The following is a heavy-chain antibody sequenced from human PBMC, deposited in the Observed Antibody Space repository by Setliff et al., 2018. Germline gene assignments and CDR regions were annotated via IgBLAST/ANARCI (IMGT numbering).Heavy chain of an antibody. CDR1: GASLSSGTYY. CDR2: IYYRGDT. V-gene: IGHV4-39*07. J-gene: IGHJ6*03. Sequence: PSETLSLTCTVSGASLSSGTYYWGWIRQPPGKGLEWIGRIYYRGDTYYNPSLKGRATLSIDASKRQFSLKLTSVTAADTAVYYCARVSGFLYMDVWGKGTTVTVSS. D-gene: IGHD3-3*01. CDR3: ARVSGFLYMDV.